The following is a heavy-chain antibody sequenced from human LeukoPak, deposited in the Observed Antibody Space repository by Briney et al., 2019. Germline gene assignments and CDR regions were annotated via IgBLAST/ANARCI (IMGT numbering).Heavy chain of an antibody. CDR1: GGSISSYY. D-gene: IGHD2-15*01. CDR2: IYYSGST. V-gene: IGHV4-59*08. Sequence: SETLSLTCTVSGGSISSYYWSWIRQPPGKGLEWIGYIYYSGSTNYNPSLKSRVTISVDTSKNQFSLKLSSVTAADTAVYYCARLGYCSGGSCYEGGLNYWGQGTLVTVSS. CDR3: ARLGYCSGGSCYEGGLNY. J-gene: IGHJ4*02.